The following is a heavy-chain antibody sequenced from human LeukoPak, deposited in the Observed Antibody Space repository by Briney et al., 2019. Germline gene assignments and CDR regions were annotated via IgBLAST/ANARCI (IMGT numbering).Heavy chain of an antibody. CDR2: IYHSGNT. CDR1: GDSISSYY. V-gene: IGHV4-59*06. D-gene: IGHD3-3*01. J-gene: IGHJ4*02. Sequence: SETLSLTCTVSGDSISSYYWSWIRQPAGKGLEWIGYIYHSGNTYYNPSLKSRLTISVDTPRNQFSLKLRSVTAADTAVYYCARGGTRITIVGVVINDFDYWGQGTLVTVSS. CDR3: ARGGTRITIVGVVINDFDY.